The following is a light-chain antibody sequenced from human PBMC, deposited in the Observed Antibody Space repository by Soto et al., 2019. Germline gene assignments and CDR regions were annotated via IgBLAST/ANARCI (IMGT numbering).Light chain of an antibody. CDR2: GAS. V-gene: IGKV3-15*01. Sequence: EIVMTQSPATLSVSPGERATLSCRASQSVSSNLAWYQQKPGQAPSLLIYGASTRATGIPARLSVSGSGTEFTLTMSSLQSEDFSVYCCQQYNNWPAFTFGPGTKVDIK. CDR3: QQYNNWPAFT. J-gene: IGKJ3*01. CDR1: QSVSSN.